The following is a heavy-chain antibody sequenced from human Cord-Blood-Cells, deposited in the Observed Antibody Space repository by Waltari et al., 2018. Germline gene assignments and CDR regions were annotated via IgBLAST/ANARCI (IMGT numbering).Heavy chain of an antibody. CDR1: GGSFSGYY. V-gene: IGHV4-34*01. Sequence: QVQLQQWGAGLLKPSESLSLPCAVYGGSFSGYYWSWIRQPPGKGLEWIEEINHTGSTNYNPSLKSRVTISVDTSKNQFSLKLSSVTAADTAVYYCASSGAGNWYFDLWGRGTLVTVSS. D-gene: IGHD7-27*01. J-gene: IGHJ2*01. CDR3: ASSGAGNWYFDL. CDR2: INHTGST.